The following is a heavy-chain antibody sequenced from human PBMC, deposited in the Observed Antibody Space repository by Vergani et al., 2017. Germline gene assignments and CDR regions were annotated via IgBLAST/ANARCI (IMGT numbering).Heavy chain of an antibody. V-gene: IGHV3-23*01. J-gene: IGHJ6*02. D-gene: IGHD2-15*01. CDR1: GFTFSSYA. CDR2: ISGSGGST. Sequence: EVQLLESGGGLVQPGGSLRLSCAASGFTFSSYAMSWVRQAPGKGLEWVSAISGSGGSTYYADSVKGRFTISRDNSKNTLYLQMNSLRAEDTAVYYCTLGRLLNYYGMDVWGQGTTVTVSS. CDR3: TLGRLLNYYGMDV.